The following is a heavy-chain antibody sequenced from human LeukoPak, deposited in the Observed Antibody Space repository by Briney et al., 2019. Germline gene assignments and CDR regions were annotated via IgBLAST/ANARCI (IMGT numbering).Heavy chain of an antibody. CDR1: GFTFSSYS. V-gene: IGHV3-21*01. J-gene: IGHJ6*03. CDR3: ARKYCTNGVCYNPYYYYYYMDV. Sequence: TGGSLRLSCAASGFTFSSYSMNWVRQAPGKGLEWVSSISSSSSYIYADSVKGRFTISRDNAKNSLYLQMNSLRAEDTAVYYCARKYCTNGVCYNPYYYYYYMDVWGKGTTVTVSS. CDR2: ISSSSSYI. D-gene: IGHD2-8*01.